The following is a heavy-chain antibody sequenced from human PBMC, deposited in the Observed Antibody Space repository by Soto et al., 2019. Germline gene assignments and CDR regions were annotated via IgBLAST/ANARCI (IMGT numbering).Heavy chain of an antibody. CDR3: ARSYDILTPFDS. CDR1: GGTFSSYA. J-gene: IGHJ4*02. CDR2: IIPMFDII. Sequence: QVQLVQSGAEVKKPGSSMKVSCKASGGTFSSYAMSWVRQAPGQGLEWMGRIIPMFDIINYAQNFQGRLTITADDSTSTAYMELSSLRSDDTAMYYCARSYDILTPFDSWCQGTLVTVSS. V-gene: IGHV1-69*01. D-gene: IGHD3-9*01.